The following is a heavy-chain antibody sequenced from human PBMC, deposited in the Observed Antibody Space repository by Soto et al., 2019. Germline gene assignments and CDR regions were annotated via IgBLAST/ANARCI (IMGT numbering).Heavy chain of an antibody. CDR1: GGTFSSYA. CDR3: ARVRDSSSYRDAFDI. CDR2: IIPIFGTA. J-gene: IGHJ3*02. D-gene: IGHD3-22*01. V-gene: IGHV1-69*12. Sequence: QVQLVQSGAEVKKPGSSVKVSCKASGGTFSSYAISWVRQAPGQGLEWMGGIIPIFGTANYEQKFQGRVKITADETTITDNMELSSVRAEDTALYYCARVRDSSSYRDAFDIWGQGTMVTVSS.